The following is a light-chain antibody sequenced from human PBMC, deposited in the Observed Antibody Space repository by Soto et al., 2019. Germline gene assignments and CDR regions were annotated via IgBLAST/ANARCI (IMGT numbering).Light chain of an antibody. CDR2: DAS. CDR1: QDIKNY. V-gene: IGKV1-33*01. Sequence: DIQMTQSPSSLSASVGDRVTITCQASQDIKNYLNWYQQKSGKAPKLLIYDASDLETGFPSRFSGSGSGTDFTFTINSLQPEDIATYYCQQYDNLPLTFGGGTKVEIK. J-gene: IGKJ4*01. CDR3: QQYDNLPLT.